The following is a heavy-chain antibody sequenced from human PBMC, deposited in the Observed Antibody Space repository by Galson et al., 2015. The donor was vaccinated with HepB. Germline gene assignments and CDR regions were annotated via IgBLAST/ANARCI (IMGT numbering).Heavy chain of an antibody. J-gene: IGHJ4*02. CDR2: IGHDGDSI. D-gene: IGHD1-26*01. Sequence: SLRLSCAASGFTFSTYGMHWVRQAPGKGLEWVALIGHDGDSIRYADSVKGRFTISRDNSKNTLYVQMDSLRAEDTATYYCARDKEVGKYFDYWGQGTLLIVSP. CDR3: ARDKEVGKYFDY. CDR1: GFTFSTYG. V-gene: IGHV3-33*01.